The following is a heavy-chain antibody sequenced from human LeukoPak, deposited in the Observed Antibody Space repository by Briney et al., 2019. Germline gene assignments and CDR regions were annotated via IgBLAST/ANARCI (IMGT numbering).Heavy chain of an antibody. J-gene: IGHJ3*02. V-gene: IGHV4-4*07. D-gene: IGHD3-9*01. CDR2: MYISTST. CDR1: GGSISSHY. CDR3: ARGRVDRYDILTGYYRHFRRHDAFDI. Sequence: KPSETLSLTCTVSGGSISSHYWSWIRQPAGKGLEWIGRMYISTSTHYNPSLKSRVTMSLDTSKSQFSLKLSSVTAADTAVYYCARGRVDRYDILTGYYRHFRRHDAFDIWGQGTMVTVSS.